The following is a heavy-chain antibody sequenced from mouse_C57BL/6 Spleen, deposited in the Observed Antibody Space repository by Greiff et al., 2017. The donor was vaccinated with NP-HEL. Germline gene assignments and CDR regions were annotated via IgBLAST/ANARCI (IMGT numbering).Heavy chain of an antibody. Sequence: VQLQQSGAELVKPGASVKMSCKASGYTFTSYWITWVKQRPGQGLEWIGDIYPGSGSTNYNEKFKSKATLTVDTSSSTAYMQLSSLTSEDSAVYYCARDPAYYKGDVWGTGTTVTVSS. J-gene: IGHJ1*03. D-gene: IGHD2-12*01. V-gene: IGHV1-55*01. CDR1: GYTFTSYW. CDR2: IYPGSGST. CDR3: ARDPAYYKGDV.